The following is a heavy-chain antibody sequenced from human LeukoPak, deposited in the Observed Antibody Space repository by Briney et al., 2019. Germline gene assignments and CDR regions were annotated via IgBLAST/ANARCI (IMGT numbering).Heavy chain of an antibody. CDR2: IIPIFGTA. CDR1: GYTFTSYD. Sequence: ASVKVSCKASGYTFTSYDINWVRQATGQGLEWMGGIIPIFGTANYAQKFQGRVTITADKSTSTAYLELSSLRSEDTAVYYCASRIGDYVWGSYRYNRFDYWGQGTLVTVSS. V-gene: IGHV1-69*06. J-gene: IGHJ4*02. D-gene: IGHD3-16*02. CDR3: ASRIGDYVWGSYRYNRFDY.